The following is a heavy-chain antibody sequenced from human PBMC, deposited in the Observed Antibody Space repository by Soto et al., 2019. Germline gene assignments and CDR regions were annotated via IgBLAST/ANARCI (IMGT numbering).Heavy chain of an antibody. CDR2: IWYDGSNK. J-gene: IGHJ4*02. Sequence: GGSLRLSCAASGFSFSTYWMTWVRQAPGKGLEWVAVIWYDGSNKYYADSVKGRFTISRGNSKNTLYLQMNSLRAEDTAVYYCARQLYGDLDYWGQGTLVTVSS. CDR1: GFSFSTYW. D-gene: IGHD4-17*01. V-gene: IGHV3-33*08. CDR3: ARQLYGDLDY.